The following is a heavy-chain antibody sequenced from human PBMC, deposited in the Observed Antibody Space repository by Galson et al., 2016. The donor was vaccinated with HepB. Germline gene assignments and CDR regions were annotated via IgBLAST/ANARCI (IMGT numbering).Heavy chain of an antibody. V-gene: IGHV4-59*01. CDR3: AMYFVGNGGRGY. CDR1: GGFISDDH. Sequence: SETLSLTCTVSGGFISDDHWSWVRQPPGKGLEWIGDTYYSGNINYNPSLKSRVTISVDRSKNQYSLTLSSVTATDTAVYFCAMYFVGNGGRGYWGQGILVTGSA. D-gene: IGHD2-8*01. CDR2: TYYSGNI. J-gene: IGHJ4*02.